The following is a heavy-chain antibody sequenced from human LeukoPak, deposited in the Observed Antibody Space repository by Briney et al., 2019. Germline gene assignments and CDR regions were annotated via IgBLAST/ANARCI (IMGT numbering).Heavy chain of an antibody. V-gene: IGHV5-51*01. CDR1: GYIFTSYW. Sequence: KGGASLQISCEGSGYIFTSYWIGGGRELPGKGLEWMGIIYPGDSDTRYSPSFQGQVTISADTSISTAYLQWSSLKASDTAMYYWASRPAGFYPWGQGTLVTVSS. J-gene: IGHJ5*02. CDR3: ASRPAGFYP. CDR2: IYPGDSDT.